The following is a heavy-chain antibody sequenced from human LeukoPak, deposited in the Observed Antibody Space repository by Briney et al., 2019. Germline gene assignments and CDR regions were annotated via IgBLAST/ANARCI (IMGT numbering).Heavy chain of an antibody. J-gene: IGHJ4*02. V-gene: IGHV3-74*01. CDR3: GCDLSLGY. Sequence: GGSLRLSCAASGFTFSSYEMNWVRQAPGKGLVWVSRINPDGSTTNYADSVRGRFTISRDNAKNTLYLQMNNLRAEDMAVYYCGCDLSLGYWGQGTLVTVSS. CDR2: INPDGSTT. CDR1: GFTFSSYE.